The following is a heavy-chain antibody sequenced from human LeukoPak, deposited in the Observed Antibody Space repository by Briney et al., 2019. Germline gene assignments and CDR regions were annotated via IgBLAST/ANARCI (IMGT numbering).Heavy chain of an antibody. CDR3: AKGGSSGSGHFQH. CDR2: ISGSGGST. D-gene: IGHD3-22*01. Sequence: GALRLSCAASGFTFSSYGMSWVRQAPGKGLEWVSAISGSGGSTYYADSVKGRFTISRDNSKNTLYLQMNSLRAEDTAVYYCAKGGSSGSGHFQHWGQGTLVTVSS. J-gene: IGHJ1*01. CDR1: GFTFSSYG. V-gene: IGHV3-23*01.